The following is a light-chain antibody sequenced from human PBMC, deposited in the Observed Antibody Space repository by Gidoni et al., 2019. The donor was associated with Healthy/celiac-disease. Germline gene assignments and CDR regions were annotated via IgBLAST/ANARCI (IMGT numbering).Light chain of an antibody. J-gene: IGLJ3*02. V-gene: IGLV1-44*01. Sequence: QSVLTQPPSASGTPGQRVTISCSGSSSNIGSNTVHWYQQLPGTAPKLLIYSNNQRPSGVPDRVSGSKSGTSASRAISGLQSEDEADYYCAAWDDSLNGWVFGGGTKLTVL. CDR3: AAWDDSLNGWV. CDR1: SSNIGSNT. CDR2: SNN.